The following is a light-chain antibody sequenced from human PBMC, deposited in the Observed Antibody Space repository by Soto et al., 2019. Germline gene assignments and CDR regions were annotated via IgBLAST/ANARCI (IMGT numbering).Light chain of an antibody. J-gene: IGKJ1*01. CDR3: QQYNNRPPWT. Sequence: EIVMTQSPRTLSVSPGERATLSCRASQTIDTNLAWYQQKPGQAPRLLIFGASTRATGIPARFSGSGSGTEFSLTITSLQSEDFALYYCQQYNNRPPWTFGQGTKVDIK. V-gene: IGKV3-15*01. CDR2: GAS. CDR1: QTIDTN.